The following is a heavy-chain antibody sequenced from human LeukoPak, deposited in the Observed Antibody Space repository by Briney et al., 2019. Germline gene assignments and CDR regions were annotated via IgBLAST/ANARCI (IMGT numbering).Heavy chain of an antibody. J-gene: IGHJ4*02. V-gene: IGHV4-59*12. CDR1: GGSISSYY. CDR2: IYYSGST. Sequence: SSETLSLTCTVSGGSISSYYWSWIRQPPGKGLEWIGYIYYSGSTNYNPSLKNRVTISVDTSKNQFSLKLSSVTAADTAVYYCARGSREPTYYYDSSGYRRAYYFDYWGQGTLVTVSS. D-gene: IGHD3-22*01. CDR3: ARGSREPTYYYDSSGYRRAYYFDY.